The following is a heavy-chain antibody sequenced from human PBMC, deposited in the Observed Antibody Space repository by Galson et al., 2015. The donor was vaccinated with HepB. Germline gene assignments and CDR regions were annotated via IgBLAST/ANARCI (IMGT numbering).Heavy chain of an antibody. CDR3: ARDENGSRWFGEEYYFDY. CDR1: GFTFSSYA. V-gene: IGHV3-30*04. D-gene: IGHD3-10*01. Sequence: LRLSCAASGFTFSSYAMHWVRQAPGKGLEWVAVISYDGSNKYYADSVKGRFTISRDNSKNTLYLQMNSLRAEDTAVYYCARDENGSRWFGEEYYFDYWGQGTLVTVSS. CDR2: ISYDGSNK. J-gene: IGHJ4*02.